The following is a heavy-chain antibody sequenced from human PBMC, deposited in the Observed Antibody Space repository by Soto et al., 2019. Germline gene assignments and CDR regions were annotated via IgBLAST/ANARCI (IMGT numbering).Heavy chain of an antibody. Sequence: GGSLRLSCAVSGFTFSSYSMSWVRQAPGKGLEWVSSITSFSDYIYYADSVKGRFTITRDNAKNSLFLQIDNLRAEDTAVYFCARVDGYTYPNDYWGQGTSVTVSS. CDR2: ITSFSDYI. D-gene: IGHD5-12*01. V-gene: IGHV3-21*01. J-gene: IGHJ4*02. CDR1: GFTFSSYS. CDR3: ARVDGYTYPNDY.